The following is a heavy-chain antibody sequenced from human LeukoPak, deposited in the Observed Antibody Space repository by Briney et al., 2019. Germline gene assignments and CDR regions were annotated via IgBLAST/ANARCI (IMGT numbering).Heavy chain of an antibody. J-gene: IGHJ4*02. CDR1: GLTFINAW. D-gene: IGHD6-19*01. V-gene: IGHV3-15*01. CDR3: TVNSGWYTY. Sequence: GRSLRLSCAASGLTFINAWMSWVRQAPGKGPEWVGRIKSKTDGGTTDYAAPVKGRFTISRDDSKNTLYLQMNSLNTEDTAVYYCTVNSGWYTYWAQGTLVTVSS. CDR2: IKSKTDGGTT.